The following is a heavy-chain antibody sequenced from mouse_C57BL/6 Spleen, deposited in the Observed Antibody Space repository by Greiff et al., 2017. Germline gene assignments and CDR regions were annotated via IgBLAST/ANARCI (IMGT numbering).Heavy chain of an antibody. CDR2: PHPSDSDT. CDR1: GYTFTSYW. CDR3: AIYFYDGYLGY. Sequence: QVQLQQPGAELVKPGASVKVSCKASGYTFTSYWMHWVKQRPGQGLEWIGRPHPSDSDTNYNQKFKGKATLTVDKSSRTAYMQLSGLTSEYSAVYYCAIYFYDGYLGYWGQGTTLTVSS. V-gene: IGHV1-74*01. D-gene: IGHD2-3*01. J-gene: IGHJ2*01.